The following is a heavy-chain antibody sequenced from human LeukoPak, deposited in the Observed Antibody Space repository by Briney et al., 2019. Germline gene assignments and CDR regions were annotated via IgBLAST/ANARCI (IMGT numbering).Heavy chain of an antibody. D-gene: IGHD3-10*01. CDR1: RYSFTSYW. CDR3: AREYYYGSVSYLDY. V-gene: IGHV5-51*03. CDR2: LYPGDSDT. J-gene: IGHJ4*02. Sequence: GESLHISSQGSRYSFTSYWIAWVRPMPGKGLGWMGILYPGDSDTRYSPYIQGQVTISAAKSISTAHLQWSSLKASDTDMYDCAREYYYGSVSYLDYWGQGTLVTVSS.